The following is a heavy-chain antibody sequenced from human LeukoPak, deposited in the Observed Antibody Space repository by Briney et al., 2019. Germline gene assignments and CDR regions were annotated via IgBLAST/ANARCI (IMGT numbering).Heavy chain of an antibody. D-gene: IGHD6-19*01. CDR1: GYSCTSSW. CDR2: IYPGDSAT. Sequence: GASLQISCKGSGYSCTSSWIGWVRQVPGKVLEFMRIIYPGDSATRYSPSFQRQVTISVDKPISPAYLQWSSLKAPDSAVYYCTRQRSGCPLDFWGQGTLVTVSS. J-gene: IGHJ4*02. V-gene: IGHV5-51*01. CDR3: TRQRSGCPLDF.